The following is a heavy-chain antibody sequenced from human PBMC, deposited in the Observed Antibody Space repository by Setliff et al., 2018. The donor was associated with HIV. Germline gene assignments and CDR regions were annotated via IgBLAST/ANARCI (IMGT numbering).Heavy chain of an antibody. CDR1: GGSISNYY. Sequence: KTSETLSLTCTVSGGSISNYYWTWIRQPPGKGPECIGYIYYSGSTNYNPSLKSRVTISIDTSTNQFSLKLSSVTAADTAVYYCARLFIPNYFDPWGQGTLVTVSS. J-gene: IGHJ5*02. D-gene: IGHD2-21*01. CDR2: IYYSGST. CDR3: ARLFIPNYFDP. V-gene: IGHV4-59*08.